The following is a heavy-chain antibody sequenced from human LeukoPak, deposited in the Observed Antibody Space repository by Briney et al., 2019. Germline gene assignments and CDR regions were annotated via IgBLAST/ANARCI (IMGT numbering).Heavy chain of an antibody. J-gene: IGHJ4*02. Sequence: PGGSLRLSCAASGFTFSSYSMNWVRQAPGKGLEWVSSISSSSSYIYYADSVEGRFTISRDNAKNSLYLQMNSLRAEDTAVYYCAREGIQLWLRDYWGQGTLVTVSS. V-gene: IGHV3-21*01. CDR1: GFTFSSYS. CDR3: AREGIQLWLRDY. CDR2: ISSSSSYI. D-gene: IGHD5-18*01.